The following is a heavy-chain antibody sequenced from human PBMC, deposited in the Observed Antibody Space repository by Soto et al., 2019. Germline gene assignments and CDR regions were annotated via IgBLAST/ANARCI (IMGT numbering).Heavy chain of an antibody. J-gene: IGHJ4*02. CDR1: GFTFSSYS. D-gene: IGHD5-12*01. V-gene: IGHV3-21*01. CDR2: ISSSSSYI. CDR3: ARDRRGYSGYDPLFY. Sequence: GGSLRLSCAASGFTFSSYSMNWVRQAPGKGLEWVSSISSSSSYIYYADSVKGRFTISRDNAKNSLYLQMNSLRAEDTAVYYCARDRRGYSGYDPLFYWGQGTLVTVSS.